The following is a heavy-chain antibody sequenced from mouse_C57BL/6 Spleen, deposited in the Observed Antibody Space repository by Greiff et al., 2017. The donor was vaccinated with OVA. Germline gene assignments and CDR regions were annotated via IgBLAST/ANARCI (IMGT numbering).Heavy chain of an antibody. CDR3: ARGGYDYDGWFAY. D-gene: IGHD2-4*01. CDR2: ISYDGSN. V-gene: IGHV3-6*01. Sequence: DVKLVESGPGLVKPSQSLSLTCSVTGYSITSGYYWNWIRQFPGNKLEWMGYISYDGSNNYNPSLKNRISITRDTSKNQFFLKLNSVTTEDTATYYCARGGYDYDGWFAYWGQGTLVTVSA. CDR1: GYSITSGYY. J-gene: IGHJ3*01.